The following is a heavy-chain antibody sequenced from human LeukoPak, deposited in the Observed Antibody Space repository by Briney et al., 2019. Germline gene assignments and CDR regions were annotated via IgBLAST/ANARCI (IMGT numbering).Heavy chain of an antibody. CDR3: GRVWADRSSSRGFDY. V-gene: IGHV4-4*07. J-gene: IGHJ4*02. D-gene: IGHD2-2*01. CDR1: GASISSYY. CDR2: IYTSGTT. Sequence: SETLSLTCTVSGASISSYYWTWIRQPAGKGREWVCRIYTSGTTNYNTSPKSRVTMSVETSKKQFSLKLSSVAAADTAVYYCGRVWADRSSSRGFDYWGQGTLVTVSS.